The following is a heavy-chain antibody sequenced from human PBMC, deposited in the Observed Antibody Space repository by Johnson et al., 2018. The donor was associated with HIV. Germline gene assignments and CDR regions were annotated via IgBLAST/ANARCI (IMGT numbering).Heavy chain of an antibody. V-gene: IGHV3-15*01. CDR2: IKSKTDDGTT. D-gene: IGHD2-15*01. J-gene: IGHJ3*02. CDR3: TTIWTTLGYCSGGSCDDAFDI. CDR1: VFTFSSYA. Sequence: VQLVESGGGVVQPGRSLRLSCAASVFTFSSYAMHWVRQAPGKGLEWVGHIKSKTDDGTTDYAAPVKGRFNIQRDDSKNTLYLQMNSLKTEDTAVYYCTTIWTTLGYCSGGSCDDAFDIWGQGTIVTVSS.